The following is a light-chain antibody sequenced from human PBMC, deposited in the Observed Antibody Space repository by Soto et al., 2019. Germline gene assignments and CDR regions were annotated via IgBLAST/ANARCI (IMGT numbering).Light chain of an antibody. CDR3: QQYYTTLALT. Sequence: IAGAQSPDSLAFSLGVWATITCKSSQSGLYNPRNKSYLAWYQQKPGQPPKLLISWASTRESGVPDRFSASGSGTDFTLTISSLQVEDVAVYYCQQYYTTLALTFGRGTKVDIK. V-gene: IGKV4-1*01. CDR2: WAS. J-gene: IGKJ4*01. CDR1: QSGLYNPRNKSY.